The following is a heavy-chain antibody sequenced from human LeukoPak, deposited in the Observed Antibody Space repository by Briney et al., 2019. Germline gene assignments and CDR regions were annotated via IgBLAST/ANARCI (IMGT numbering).Heavy chain of an antibody. CDR3: ARVPSAFDI. CDR1: GFTFSSYR. CDR2: IKQDGSEK. Sequence: GGSLRLSCAASGFTFSSYRMSWVRQAPGKGLEWVANIKQDGSEKYYVDSVKGRFTISRDNAKNSLYLQMNSLRAEDTAVYYCARVPSAFDIWGQGTMVTVSS. V-gene: IGHV3-7*01. J-gene: IGHJ3*02.